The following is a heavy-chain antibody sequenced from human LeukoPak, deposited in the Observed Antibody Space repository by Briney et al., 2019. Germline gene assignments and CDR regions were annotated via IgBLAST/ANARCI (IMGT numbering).Heavy chain of an antibody. Sequence: NPSETLSLTCAVSGGSIISSNWWSWVRQPPGKGLEWIGEIYHSGSTNYNPSLKSRVTISVDTSKNQFSLKLSSVTAADTAVYYCARQGIAAAGKGFDPWGQGTLVTVSS. CDR2: IYHSGST. D-gene: IGHD6-13*01. J-gene: IGHJ5*02. V-gene: IGHV4-4*02. CDR3: ARQGIAAAGKGFDP. CDR1: GGSIISSNW.